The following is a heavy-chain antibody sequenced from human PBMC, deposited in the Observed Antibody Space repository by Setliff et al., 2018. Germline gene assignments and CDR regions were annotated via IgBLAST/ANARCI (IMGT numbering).Heavy chain of an antibody. V-gene: IGHV4-59*01. CDR3: ARLSWNGLRYYGLDV. Sequence: PSETLSLTCNVSGVSISSYYWSWIRQPPGKGLESIGYIQKSGGTNYNPALKSRVTISVDTSTNQFSLKLRSVTAADTAVYYCARLSWNGLRYYGLDVWGQGTTDTVSS. J-gene: IGHJ6*02. CDR2: IQKSGGT. D-gene: IGHD3-3*01. CDR1: GVSISSYY.